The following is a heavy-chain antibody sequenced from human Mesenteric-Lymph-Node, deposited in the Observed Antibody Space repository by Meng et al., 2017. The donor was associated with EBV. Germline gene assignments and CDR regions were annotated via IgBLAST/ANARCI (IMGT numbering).Heavy chain of an antibody. CDR3: ARERGWGFDY. CDR1: GVTLSDYY. Sequence: QVKLVGAGGGLVQPGGSLRPSCEASGVTLSDYYVTWIRQAPGKGLEWVSYISSSGAGTYYADSVRGRFSISRDNAKNSLYLEMNSLRVEDTAVYYCARERGWGFDYWGQGTLVTVSS. J-gene: IGHJ4*02. D-gene: IGHD6-19*01. CDR2: ISSSGAGT. V-gene: IGHV3-11*01.